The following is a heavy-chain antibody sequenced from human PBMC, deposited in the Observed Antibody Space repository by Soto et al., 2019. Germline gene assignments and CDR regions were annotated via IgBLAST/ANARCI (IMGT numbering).Heavy chain of an antibody. V-gene: IGHV3-23*01. CDR3: AKSDYYYGMDV. CDR2: ISGSGGST. CDR1: GFTFSRSA. Sequence: GGSLRLSCAASGFTFSRSAMSWVRQAPGKGLEWVSDISGSGGSTHYADSVKGRFTISRDNSKNTLYLQMNSLRAEDTAVYYCAKSDYYYGMDVWGQGTTVTVSS. J-gene: IGHJ6*02.